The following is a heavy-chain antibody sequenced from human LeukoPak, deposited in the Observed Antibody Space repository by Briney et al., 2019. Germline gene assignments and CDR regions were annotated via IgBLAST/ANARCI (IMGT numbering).Heavy chain of an antibody. Sequence: GGSLRLSCAASGFTFSSYSMNWVRQAPGKGLGWVSYISSSSSSIYYADSVKGRFTISRDNAKNSLYLQMNSLRAEDTALYYCVRELGSSDWQNNWFDPWGQGTLVTVSS. J-gene: IGHJ5*02. CDR3: VRELGSSDWQNNWFDP. CDR1: GFTFSSYS. D-gene: IGHD6-19*01. CDR2: ISSSSSSI. V-gene: IGHV3-48*04.